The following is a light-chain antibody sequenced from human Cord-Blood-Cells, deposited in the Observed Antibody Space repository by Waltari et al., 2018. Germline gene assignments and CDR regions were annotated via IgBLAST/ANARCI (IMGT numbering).Light chain of an antibody. CDR3: QQSYSTPHS. Sequence: DIQMTLSPSSLSASVVDRVTITCRASQSISSYLNWYQQKQGKAPKLLIYAASTLQSGVPSRFSGSGSGTDFTLTISSLQPEDFATYYCQQSYSTPHSFGQGTKLEIK. CDR2: AAS. J-gene: IGKJ2*03. V-gene: IGKV1-39*01. CDR1: QSISSY.